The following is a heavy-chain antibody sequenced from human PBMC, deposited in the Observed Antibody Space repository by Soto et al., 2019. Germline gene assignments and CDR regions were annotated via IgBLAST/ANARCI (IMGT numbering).Heavy chain of an antibody. CDR1: GFTFDDYA. J-gene: IGHJ4*02. V-gene: IGHV3-9*01. D-gene: IGHD3-16*01. CDR3: AKDKQGGYFDY. Sequence: EVQLVESGGGLVQPGRSLRLSCAASGFTFDDYAMHWVRQAPGKGLEWVSGISWNSGSIGYADSVKGRFTISRDNAKNSLYLQMNSLRAVDTALYYCAKDKQGGYFDYWGQGTLVTVSS. CDR2: ISWNSGSI.